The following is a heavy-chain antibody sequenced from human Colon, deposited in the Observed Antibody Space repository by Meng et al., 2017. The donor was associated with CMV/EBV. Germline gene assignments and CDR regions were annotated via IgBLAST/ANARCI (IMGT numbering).Heavy chain of an antibody. J-gene: IGHJ4*02. D-gene: IGHD1-26*01. CDR1: GFTFSAYE. CDR2: INTKGTST. Sequence: GGSLRLSWEGSGFTFSAYEMNWVRQAPGKGLEWLSYINTKGTSTSHADSVNGRFTISRDNAKNTLYLQMDSLRDEDAAVYHCTRGVGLTDFWGPGTLVTVSS. CDR3: TRGVGLTDF. V-gene: IGHV3-48*03.